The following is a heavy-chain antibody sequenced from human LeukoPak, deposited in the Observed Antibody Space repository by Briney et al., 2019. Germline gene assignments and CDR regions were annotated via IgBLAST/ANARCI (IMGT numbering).Heavy chain of an antibody. CDR2: ISSSGSTI. D-gene: IGHD4-17*01. Sequence: GGSLRLSCAASGFTFSSYEMNWVRQAPGKGLEWVSYISSSGSTIYYADSVKGRFTISRDNAKNSLYLQMNSLRAEDTAVYYCARDQPPSSTVTIDYWGQGTLVTVSS. CDR1: GFTFSSYE. V-gene: IGHV3-48*03. CDR3: ARDQPPSSTVTIDY. J-gene: IGHJ4*02.